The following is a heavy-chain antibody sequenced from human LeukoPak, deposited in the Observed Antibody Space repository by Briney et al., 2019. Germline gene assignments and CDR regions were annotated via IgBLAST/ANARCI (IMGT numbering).Heavy chain of an antibody. D-gene: IGHD3-10*01. J-gene: IGHJ4*02. CDR3: AKDAVYGSGSVDY. V-gene: IGHV3-74*01. CDR2: IKPDGSGT. CDR1: GFTFSNYW. Sequence: GGSLRLSSAASGFTFSNYWMHWVRHAPGKGLVWVSRIKPDGSGTSYVDSVKGRFTISRDNAKSTLYLQMNSLGAEDTAVYYCAKDAVYGSGSVDYWGQGALVTVSS.